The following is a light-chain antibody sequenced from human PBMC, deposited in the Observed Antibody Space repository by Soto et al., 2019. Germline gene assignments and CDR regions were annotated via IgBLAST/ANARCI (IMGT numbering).Light chain of an antibody. CDR1: TGTLTSGHF. CDR2: DTS. CDR3: LLYFDVARV. V-gene: IGLV7-46*01. Sequence: QAVVTQEPSLTVSPGGTVTLTCGSSTGTLTSGHFPYWFQQKPGQAPRALIFDTSKKYSWTPARFSGSLLGGKAALTLSGAQHEDEADYYCLLYFDVARVFGVGTKLTVL. J-gene: IGLJ2*01.